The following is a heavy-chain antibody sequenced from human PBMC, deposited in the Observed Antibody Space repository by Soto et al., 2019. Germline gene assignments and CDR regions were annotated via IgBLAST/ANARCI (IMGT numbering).Heavy chain of an antibody. CDR1: GFTFSSYS. CDR2: ISYDGNNE. CDR3: AIRTLVRSIVPYFDR. D-gene: IGHD6-13*01. Sequence: PGGSLRLSCAASGFTFSSYSMNWVRQAPGKGLEWVAVISYDGNNEYYVDSVKGRFTISRDSSKNTLYLQMNSLRAEDTAVYYCAIRTLVRSIVPYFDRWGQGTLVTVSS. V-gene: IGHV3-30*03. J-gene: IGHJ4*02.